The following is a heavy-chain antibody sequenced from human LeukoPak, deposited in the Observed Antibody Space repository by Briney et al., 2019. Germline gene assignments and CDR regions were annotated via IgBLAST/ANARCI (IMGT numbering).Heavy chain of an antibody. CDR2: ISSNGGST. J-gene: IGHJ4*02. V-gene: IGHV3-64*01. CDR3: ARESFGNAYSSGWYYFDY. Sequence: PGGSLRLSCAASGFTFSSYAMYWVRQAPGKGLEYVSAISSNGGSTYYANSVKGRFTISRDNSKDTLYLQMGSLRAEDMAVYYCARESFGNAYSSGWYYFDYWGQGTLVTVSS. D-gene: IGHD6-19*01. CDR1: GFTFSSYA.